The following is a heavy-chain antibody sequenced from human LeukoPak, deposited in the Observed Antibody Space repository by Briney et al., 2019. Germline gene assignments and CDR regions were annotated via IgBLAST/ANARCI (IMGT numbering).Heavy chain of an antibody. V-gene: IGHV3-9*01. J-gene: IGHJ5*02. D-gene: IGHD3/OR15-3a*01. Sequence: GRSLRLSCAASGFTFDDYAMHWVRQVPGKGLEWVSGISWNSGSTGYAGSVKGRFTMSRDNTKNSLYLQMNSLTPDDTALYYRVRGNFGPAQWFDPWGQGTLVTVSS. CDR2: ISWNSGST. CDR3: VRGNFGPAQWFDP. CDR1: GFTFDDYA.